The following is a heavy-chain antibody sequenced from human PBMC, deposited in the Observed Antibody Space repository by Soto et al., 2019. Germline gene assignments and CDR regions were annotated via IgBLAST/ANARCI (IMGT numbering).Heavy chain of an antibody. CDR3: ARDPVLEVVAANVYYGMDV. V-gene: IGHV1-69*13. CDR2: IIPIFGTA. CDR1: GGTFSSYA. J-gene: IGHJ6*02. D-gene: IGHD2-15*01. Sequence: ASVKVSCKASGGTFSSYAISWVRQAPGQGLEWMGGIIPIFGTANYAQKFQGRVTITADESTSTAYMELSSLRSEDTAVYYCARDPVLEVVAANVYYGMDVWGQGTTVTVSS.